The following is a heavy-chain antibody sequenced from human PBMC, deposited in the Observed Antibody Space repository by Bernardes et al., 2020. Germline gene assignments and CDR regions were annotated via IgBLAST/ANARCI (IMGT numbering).Heavy chain of an antibody. V-gene: IGHV3-30*18. CDR1: GFTFSSYG. D-gene: IGHD6-6*01. J-gene: IGHJ4*02. Sequence: GGSLRLSCAASGFTFSSYGMHWVRQAPGKGLEWVAVISYDGSNKYYADSVKGRFTISRDNSKNTLYLQMNSLRAEDTAVYYCAKNSGGDSSSSDYFDYWGQGTLVTVSS. CDR3: AKNSGGDSSSSDYFDY. CDR2: ISYDGSNK.